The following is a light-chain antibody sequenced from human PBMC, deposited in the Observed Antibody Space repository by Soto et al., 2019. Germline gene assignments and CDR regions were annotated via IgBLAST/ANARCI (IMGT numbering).Light chain of an antibody. Sequence: EIVLTQSPGTLSLSPGERATLSCRASQSVSSSYLAWYQQKPGQAPRLLIYGASSRATGIPDRFSGSGSGTDVTLTISSLEPEDFAVYYCQQRSNWPRSITFGQGTRLEIK. CDR3: QQRSNWPRSIT. CDR1: QSVSSSY. V-gene: IGKV3D-20*02. J-gene: IGKJ5*01. CDR2: GAS.